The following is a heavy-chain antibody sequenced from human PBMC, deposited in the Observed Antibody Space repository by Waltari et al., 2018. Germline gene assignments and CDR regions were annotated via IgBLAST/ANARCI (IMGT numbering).Heavy chain of an antibody. Sequence: QVQLQQWGAGLLKPSETLSLTCAVYGGSFSGSYWSWIRQPPGKGLEWIGEINHSGSTNYNPSLKSRVTISVDTSKNQFSLKLSSVTAADTAVYYCASSIAARRFDYWGQGTLVTVSS. CDR3: ASSIAARRFDY. CDR1: GGSFSGSY. CDR2: INHSGST. D-gene: IGHD6-6*01. V-gene: IGHV4-34*01. J-gene: IGHJ4*02.